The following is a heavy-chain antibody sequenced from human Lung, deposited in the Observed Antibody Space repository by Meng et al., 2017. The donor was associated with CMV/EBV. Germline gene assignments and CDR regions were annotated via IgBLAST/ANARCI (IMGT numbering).Heavy chain of an antibody. CDR3: AKDGKSGGYFDY. CDR2: IWFDGSSK. J-gene: IGHJ4*02. V-gene: IGHV3-30*02. D-gene: IGHD1-1*01. CDR1: GLSNYG. Sequence: QVWLVEAGGGVVRAGGSPTLSCGASGLSNYGMHWVRQVPGKGLEWVAFIWFDGSSKYYADSVKGRFSISRDNSKNTLYLQMNSLRPEDTGVYYCAKDGKSGGYFDYWGQGTLVTVSS.